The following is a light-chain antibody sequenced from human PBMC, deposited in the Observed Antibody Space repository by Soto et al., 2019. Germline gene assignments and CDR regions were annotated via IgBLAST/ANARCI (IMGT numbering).Light chain of an antibody. CDR2: EVS. CDR3: TSYASSRTLV. V-gene: IGLV2-14*01. CDR1: SSDVGDYNY. J-gene: IGLJ1*01. Sequence: QSALTQPASVSGSPGQSITISCTGTSSDVGDYNYVSWYQHHPGKAPKLMIYEVSKRPSGVSDRFSGSKSGDTASLTISGLQADDEGDYYCTSYASSRTLVFGSGTKLTVL.